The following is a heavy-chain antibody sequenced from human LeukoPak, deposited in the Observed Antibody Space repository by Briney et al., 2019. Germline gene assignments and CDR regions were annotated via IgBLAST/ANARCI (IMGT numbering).Heavy chain of an antibody. CDR2: INSDGSWA. Sequence: GGSLRLSCVASGNYWMHWVRQAPGKGLVWVSHINSDGSWASYADSVKGRFTISKDNAKNTVYLQMNSLRAEDTAVYYCAKDPDYVPTAIDYWGQGTLVTVSS. V-gene: IGHV3-74*01. CDR3: AKDPDYVPTAIDY. CDR1: GNYW. J-gene: IGHJ4*02. D-gene: IGHD3-16*01.